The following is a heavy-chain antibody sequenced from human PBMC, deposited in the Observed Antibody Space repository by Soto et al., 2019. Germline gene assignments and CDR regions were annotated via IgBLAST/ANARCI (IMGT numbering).Heavy chain of an antibody. Sequence: QVQLEQSGAEVKRPGSSVTVSCKASGGTLSSYTISWVRQAPGQGLAWMGGIIPLLGTAKYAQKFQGRVTISADKFTNTIYLELTGLRSDDTAKYYCARGSTLGDGDYLDVYYYYYIDLWGKGTTVTVSS. CDR2: IIPLLGTA. V-gene: IGHV1-69*08. CDR3: ARGSTLGDGDYLDVYYYYYIDL. CDR1: GGTLSSYT. J-gene: IGHJ6*03. D-gene: IGHD4-17*01.